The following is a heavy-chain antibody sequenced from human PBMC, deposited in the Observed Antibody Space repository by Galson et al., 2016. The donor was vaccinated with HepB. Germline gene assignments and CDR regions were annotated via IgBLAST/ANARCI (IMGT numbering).Heavy chain of an antibody. CDR3: ASFPLLGPYTDYGKGAFHV. Sequence: YTLSLTCTVSVGSSSSYKWSCIRQPPGKGQEGIGYTYYSGTTSYNPSLKSRVTISIDTSKNQFSLELNSVTAADTAVYYCASFPLLGPYTDYGKGAFHVWGQGTLVTVSS. V-gene: IGHV4-59*08. CDR1: VGSSSSYK. J-gene: IGHJ3*01. D-gene: IGHD4-17*01. CDR2: TYYSGTT.